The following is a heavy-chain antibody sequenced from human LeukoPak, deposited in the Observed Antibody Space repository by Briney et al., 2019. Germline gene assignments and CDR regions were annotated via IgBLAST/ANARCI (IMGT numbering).Heavy chain of an antibody. CDR1: GYSISSGYY. V-gene: IGHV4-38-2*02. D-gene: IGHD3-16*02. CDR3: ARGIQGYDYVWGSYRYQHWFDP. J-gene: IGHJ5*02. Sequence: SETLSLTCTVSGYSISSGYYWGWIRQPPGKGLEWIGSIYHSGSTYYNPSLKSRVTISVDTSKNQFSLKLSSVTAADTAVYYCARGIQGYDYVWGSYRYQHWFDPWGQGTLVTVSS. CDR2: IYHSGST.